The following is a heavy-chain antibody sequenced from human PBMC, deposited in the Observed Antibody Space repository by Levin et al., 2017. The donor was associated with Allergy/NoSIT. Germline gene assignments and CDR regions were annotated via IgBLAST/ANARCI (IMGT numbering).Heavy chain of an antibody. J-gene: IGHJ3*02. Sequence: GGSLRLSCATSGFTFSVHYMDWVRQAPGKGLEWVGRSRNKANHYTTEYAASVRGRFTISRDDSKNSLYLQMNSLKVEDTAVYYCARRTGTLNPPEDAFDNWGQGTMVTVSS. V-gene: IGHV3-72*01. D-gene: IGHD2-8*02. CDR2: SRNKANHYTT. CDR3: ARRTGTLNPPEDAFDN. CDR1: GFTFSVHY.